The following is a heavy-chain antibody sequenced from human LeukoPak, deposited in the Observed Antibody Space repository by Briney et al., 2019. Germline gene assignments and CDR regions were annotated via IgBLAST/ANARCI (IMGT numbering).Heavy chain of an antibody. J-gene: IGHJ4*02. CDR3: VRDPDHLYDNSGPFEY. CDR2: IKQDGSEK. CDR1: RFTFSDYW. D-gene: IGHD3-22*01. V-gene: IGHV3-7*01. Sequence: PGGSLRLSCAASRFTFSDYWMSWVHQAPGKGLEWVANIKQDGSEKNYVDAVKGRFTISRDNAKNSLYLQMKSLRAEDTAMYYCVRDPDHLYDNSGPFEYWGQGTPVTVSS.